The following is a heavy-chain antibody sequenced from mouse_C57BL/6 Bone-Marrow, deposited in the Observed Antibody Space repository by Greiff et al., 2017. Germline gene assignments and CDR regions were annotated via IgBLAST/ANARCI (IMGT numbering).Heavy chain of an antibody. CDR3: ARNDYVLFAY. CDR1: GYTFTDYY. CDR2: INPNNGGT. D-gene: IGHD2-4*01. J-gene: IGHJ3*01. V-gene: IGHV1-26*01. Sequence: VQLQQSGPELVKPGASVKISCKASGYTFTDYYMNWVKQSHGQSLEWIGDINPNNGGTSYNQKFKGKATLTVDKSSSTAYMELRSLTSEDSAVYYCARNDYVLFAYWGQGTLVTVSA.